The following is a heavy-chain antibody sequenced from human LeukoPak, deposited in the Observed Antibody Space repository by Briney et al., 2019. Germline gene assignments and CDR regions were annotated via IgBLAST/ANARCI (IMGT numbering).Heavy chain of an antibody. CDR1: GGSFSGYH. D-gene: IGHD4-17*01. V-gene: IGHV4-34*01. J-gene: IGHJ4*02. CDR2: INHSGST. CDR3: ARGGPSGDPLDY. Sequence: SETLSLTCADYGGSFSGYHWSWIRQPPGKGLEWIGEINHSGSTNYNPSLKSRVTISVGTSKNQFSLKLSSVTAADTAVYYCARGGPSGDPLDYWGQGTLVTVSS.